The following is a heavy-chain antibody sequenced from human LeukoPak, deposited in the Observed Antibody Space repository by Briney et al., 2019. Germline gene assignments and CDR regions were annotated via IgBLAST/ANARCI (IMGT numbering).Heavy chain of an antibody. CDR1: GGSISIYY. D-gene: IGHD6-19*01. CDR3: ARDTAVAGIFDY. J-gene: IGHJ4*02. Sequence: SETLSLTCTVSGGSISIYYWSWIRQPAGKGLEWIGRIYTSGSTNYNPSLESRVTISVDKSKNQFSLKLSSVTAADTAVYYCARDTAVAGIFDYWGQGTLVTVSS. V-gene: IGHV4-4*07. CDR2: IYTSGST.